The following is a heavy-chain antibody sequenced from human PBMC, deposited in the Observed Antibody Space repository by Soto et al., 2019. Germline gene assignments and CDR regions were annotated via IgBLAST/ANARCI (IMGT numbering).Heavy chain of an antibody. CDR1: GYTFTNYH. V-gene: IGHV1-46*03. D-gene: IGHD3-3*01. CDR2: INPGGGST. Sequence: QVQLVQSGAEVKKPGASVKVSCKASGYTFTNYHIHWVRQAPGQGLEWIGKINPGGGSTSYAQKFQGRVPVTRDTSTSTVYMELSSLRSEDTAVYYCVRNSYFFGSDYWGQGTLVTVSS. J-gene: IGHJ4*02. CDR3: VRNSYFFGSDY.